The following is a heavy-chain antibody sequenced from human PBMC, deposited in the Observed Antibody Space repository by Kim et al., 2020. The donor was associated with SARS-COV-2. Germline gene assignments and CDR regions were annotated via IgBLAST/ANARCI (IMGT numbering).Heavy chain of an antibody. V-gene: IGHV3-23*01. CDR2: ISGSGGST. CDR1: GFTFSSYA. CDR3: AKASWITMVRGGRVDY. D-gene: IGHD3-10*01. Sequence: GGSLRLSCAASGFTFSSYAMSWVRQAPGKGLEWVSAISGSGGSTYYADSVKGRFTISRDNSKNTLYLQMNSLRAEDTAVYYCAKASWITMVRGGRVDYWGQGTLVTVSS. J-gene: IGHJ4*02.